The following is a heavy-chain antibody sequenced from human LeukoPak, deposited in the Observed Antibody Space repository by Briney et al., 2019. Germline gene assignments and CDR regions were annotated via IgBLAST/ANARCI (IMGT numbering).Heavy chain of an antibody. CDR3: AREAVGDPAFDY. D-gene: IGHD6-13*01. CDR2: INPNSGGT. Sequence: ASVKVSCKASGYTFTDYYMHWVRQAPGQGLVWMGWINPNSGGTNYAQKFQGRVTMTRDTSISTAYMELSRLRSDDTAVYYCAREAVGDPAFDYWGQGTLVTVSS. V-gene: IGHV1-2*02. J-gene: IGHJ4*02. CDR1: GYTFTDYY.